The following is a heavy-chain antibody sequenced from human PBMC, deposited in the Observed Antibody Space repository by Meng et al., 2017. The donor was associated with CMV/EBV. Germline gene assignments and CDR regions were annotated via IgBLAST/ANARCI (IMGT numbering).Heavy chain of an antibody. CDR2: IIPIFGTA. V-gene: IGHV1-69*05. CDR3: ARGNDYSLNGWFGY. Sequence: SVKVSCKASGYTFTSYDINWVRQAPGQGLEWMGGIIPIFGTANYAQKFQGRVTITTDESTSTAYMELSSLRSEDTAVYYCARGNDYSLNGWFGYWGQGTLVTVSS. D-gene: IGHD4-11*01. J-gene: IGHJ5*01. CDR1: GYTFTSYD.